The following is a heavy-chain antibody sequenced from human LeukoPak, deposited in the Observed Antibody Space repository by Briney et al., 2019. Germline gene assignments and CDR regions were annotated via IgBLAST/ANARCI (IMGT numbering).Heavy chain of an antibody. J-gene: IGHJ4*02. CDR1: GGSFSGYY. CDR2: INHSGST. D-gene: IGHD3-3*01. CDR3: ASLPLRFLEWLLYDY. V-gene: IGHV4-34*01. Sequence: SETLSLTCAVYGGSFSGYYWSWIRQPPGKGLEWIGEINHSGSTNYNPSLKSRVTISVDTSKNQFSLKLSSVTAAGTAVYYCASLPLRFLEWLLYDYWGQGTLVTVSS.